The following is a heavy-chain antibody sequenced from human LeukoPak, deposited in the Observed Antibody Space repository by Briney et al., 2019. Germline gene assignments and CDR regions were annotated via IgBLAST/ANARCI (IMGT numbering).Heavy chain of an antibody. D-gene: IGHD1-1*01. CDR2: ISGSGGST. Sequence: GGSLRLSCAASGFTFSSYAMSWVRQAPGKGLEWVSAISGSGGSTYYADSVKGRFTISRDNSKNTLYLQMNSLRAEDTAVYYCAKHQSFLVSENDEKNWFDPWGQGTLVTVSS. J-gene: IGHJ5*02. CDR1: GFTFSSYA. CDR3: AKHQSFLVSENDEKNWFDP. V-gene: IGHV3-23*01.